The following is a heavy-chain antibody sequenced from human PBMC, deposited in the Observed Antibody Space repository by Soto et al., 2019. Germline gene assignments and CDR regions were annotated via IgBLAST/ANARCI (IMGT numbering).Heavy chain of an antibody. CDR1: GFTFDDYS. CDR2: ISWNSGNV. D-gene: IGHD4-17*01. Sequence: EVQLVESGGGLVQPGRSLRLSCAASGFTFDDYSMHWVRQGPGKGLGWVSSISWNSGNVGYADSVKGRFTISRDNAKNSLYLQMNSLRGEDTALYYCAKGASTTVFAFNDYWGQGTLVTVSS. V-gene: IGHV3-9*01. CDR3: AKGASTTVFAFNDY. J-gene: IGHJ4*02.